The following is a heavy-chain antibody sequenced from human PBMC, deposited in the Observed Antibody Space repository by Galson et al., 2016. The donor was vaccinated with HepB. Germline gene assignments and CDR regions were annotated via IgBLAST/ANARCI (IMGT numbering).Heavy chain of an antibody. D-gene: IGHD3-22*01. V-gene: IGHV4-59*01. CDR1: TNFY. Sequence: TNFYWSWIRQSPEKALEWIGYVHYSGSTNYNPSLKSRVTISLDTSKNQFSLMLRSVTAADTAVYYCARDSSYYDSSFGYWGPGTLVTVSS. CDR2: VHYSGST. J-gene: IGHJ4*02. CDR3: ARDSSYYDSSFGY.